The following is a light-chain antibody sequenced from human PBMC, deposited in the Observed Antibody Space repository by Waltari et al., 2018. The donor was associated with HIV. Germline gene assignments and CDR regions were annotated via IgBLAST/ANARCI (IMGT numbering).Light chain of an antibody. CDR1: NIGSKS. CDR2: HDT. V-gene: IGLV3-21*01. CDR3: QVWDTKTDQYVS. Sequence: SYVLTQPPSVSVAPGKTARITCGGENIGSKSVNWYQKQPGQAPVMVIYHDTDRPSGIPDRFSGSNSEDTATLTIRRVEAGDEADYVCQVWDTKTDQYVSFGGGTNRAV. J-gene: IGLJ2*01.